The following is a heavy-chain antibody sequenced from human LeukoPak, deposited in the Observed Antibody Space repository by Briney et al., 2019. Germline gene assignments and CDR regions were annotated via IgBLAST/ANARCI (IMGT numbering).Heavy chain of an antibody. CDR1: GFTFSTSA. CDR3: VGVRWFGGSNWFDP. Sequence: AGSLRLSCSASGFTFSTSAMHWVRQAPGKGLEYVSAISSNGGSTYYADSVKGRFTISRDNSKNTLHLQMSSLRAEDTAVYYCVGVRWFGGSNWFDPWGQGTLVTVSS. V-gene: IGHV3-64D*09. J-gene: IGHJ5*02. D-gene: IGHD3-10*01. CDR2: ISSNGGST.